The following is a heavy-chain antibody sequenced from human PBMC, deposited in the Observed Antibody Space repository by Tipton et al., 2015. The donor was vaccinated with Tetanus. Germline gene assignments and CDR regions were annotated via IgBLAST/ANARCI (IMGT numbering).Heavy chain of an antibody. CDR3: ASMTPVDWYSDL. CDR1: GGSIRSGSYQ. V-gene: IGHV4-61*01. Sequence: TLSLTCTVSGGSIRSGSYQWNWIRQPPGKGLEWLAYTSPSGRTNSNYSLKSRVTISVDTSKNQLSLKLTSVTAADTAVYYCASMTPVDWYSDLWGRGTLVTVSS. D-gene: IGHD4-23*01. CDR2: TSPSGRT. J-gene: IGHJ2*01.